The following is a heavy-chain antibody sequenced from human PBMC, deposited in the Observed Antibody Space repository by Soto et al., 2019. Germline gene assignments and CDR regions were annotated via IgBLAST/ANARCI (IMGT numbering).Heavy chain of an antibody. CDR3: ARDRGWSRSHYFDS. CDR2: ISYDGRNK. J-gene: IGHJ4*02. V-gene: IGHV3-33*01. CDR1: GFTFSNHG. D-gene: IGHD2-15*01. Sequence: QVQSVEFGGGVVQPGTSLRLSCAVSGFTFSNHGMHWVRQAPGKGLEWVAFISYDGRNKEYADSLKGRFTISRDNFKDTLFLQMNTLRGDDTAVYYCARDRGWSRSHYFDSWGQGTLVTVSS.